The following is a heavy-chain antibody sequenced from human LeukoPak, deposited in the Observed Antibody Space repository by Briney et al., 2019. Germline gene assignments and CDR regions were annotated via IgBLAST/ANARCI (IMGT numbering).Heavy chain of an antibody. CDR1: GGSISSSSYY. CDR3: ARLPPAPHVGNRGYWFDP. J-gene: IGHJ5*02. V-gene: IGHV4-39*01. D-gene: IGHD1-26*01. CDR2: IYYTGTT. Sequence: SETLSLTCSVSGGSISSSSYYWGWIRQPPGKGLEWIGNIYYTGTTYYNPSLESRVTISADNSKNQFSLKLTSVTAADTALYYCARLPPAPHVGNRGYWFDPWGQGTLVIVTS.